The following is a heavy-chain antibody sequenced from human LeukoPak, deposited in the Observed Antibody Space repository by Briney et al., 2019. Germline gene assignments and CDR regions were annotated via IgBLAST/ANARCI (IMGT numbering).Heavy chain of an antibody. Sequence: GRSLRLSCAASGFTFDDYAMHWVRQAPGKGLEWVSAISWNSGKIGYADSVKGRFTISRDNAQDSLYLQMNSLRAEDTALYYCAKDISGNGSYYFDCWGQGTLVTVSS. D-gene: IGHD1-26*01. J-gene: IGHJ4*02. CDR1: GFTFDDYA. CDR3: AKDISGNGSYYFDC. CDR2: ISWNSGKI. V-gene: IGHV3-9*01.